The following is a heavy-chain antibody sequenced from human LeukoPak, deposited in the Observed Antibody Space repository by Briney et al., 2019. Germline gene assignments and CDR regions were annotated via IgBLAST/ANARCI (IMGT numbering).Heavy chain of an antibody. CDR3: ARGRGYYYYMDV. CDR2: IYYSGST. D-gene: IGHD3-10*01. Sequence: SETLSLTCTVSGGSISSYYWSWIRQPPGKGLEWIGYIYYSGSTNYNPSLKSRVTISVDTSKNQFSLKLSSVTAADTAVYYCARGRGYYYYMDVWGKGTTVTVSS. J-gene: IGHJ6*03. CDR1: GGSISSYY. V-gene: IGHV4-59*01.